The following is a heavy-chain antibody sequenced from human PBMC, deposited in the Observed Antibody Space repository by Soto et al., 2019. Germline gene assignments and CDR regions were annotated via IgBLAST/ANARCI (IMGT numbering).Heavy chain of an antibody. V-gene: IGHV2-5*02. Sequence: ASGPTLVNPTQTLTLTCTFSGFSLSTSGVGVGWIRQPPGKALEWLGIIYWDDDKRYSPSLKSRVTITKDTFKNQLVLTMTNMDPVDTATYYCAHLPWKQLWPRAPVVYWGQGTPVTVSS. CDR1: GFSLSTSGVG. D-gene: IGHD5-18*01. CDR2: IYWDDDK. CDR3: AHLPWKQLWPRAPVVY. J-gene: IGHJ4*02.